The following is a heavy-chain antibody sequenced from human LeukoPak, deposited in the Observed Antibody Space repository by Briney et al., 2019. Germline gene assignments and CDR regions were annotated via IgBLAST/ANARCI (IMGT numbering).Heavy chain of an antibody. V-gene: IGHV3-48*03. CDR1: GFTFSSYE. CDR2: ISSSGSTI. J-gene: IGHJ6*03. CDR3: AKAAANWNDYYYYYMDV. Sequence: GGSLRLSCAASGFTFSSYEMNWVRQAPGKGLEWVSYISSSGSTIYYADSVKGRFTISRDNAKNSLYLQMNSLRAEDTAVYYCAKAAANWNDYYYYYMDVWGKGTTVTVSS. D-gene: IGHD1-1*01.